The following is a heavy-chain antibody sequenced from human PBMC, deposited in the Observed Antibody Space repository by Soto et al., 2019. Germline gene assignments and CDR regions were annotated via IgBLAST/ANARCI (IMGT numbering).Heavy chain of an antibody. V-gene: IGHV1-58*01. J-gene: IGHJ4*02. CDR1: GFTFTNSA. D-gene: IGHD5-18*01. CDR3: AADKGYSYGYGSY. Sequence: SVKVSCKASGFTFTNSAVQWVRQARGQRLEWIGWIVVGSGSTDYAQKFQERVTLTRDMSTSTAYMELSSLRSEETAVYYCAADKGYSYGYGSYWGQGTLVTVS. CDR2: IVVGSGST.